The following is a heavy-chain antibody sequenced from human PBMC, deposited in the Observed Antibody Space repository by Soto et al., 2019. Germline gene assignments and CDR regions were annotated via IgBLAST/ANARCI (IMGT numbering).Heavy chain of an antibody. CDR1: GGSFSGYY. CDR2: INHSGST. CDR3: ARGSVGCSSTSCYKGRYYGMDV. Sequence: KTSETLSLTCAVYGGSFSGYYWSWIRQPPGKGLEWIGEINHSGSTNYNPSLKSRVTISVDTSKNQFSLKLSSVTAADTAVYYCARGSVGCSSTSCYKGRYYGMDVWGQGTTVTVSS. J-gene: IGHJ6*02. V-gene: IGHV4-34*01. D-gene: IGHD2-2*02.